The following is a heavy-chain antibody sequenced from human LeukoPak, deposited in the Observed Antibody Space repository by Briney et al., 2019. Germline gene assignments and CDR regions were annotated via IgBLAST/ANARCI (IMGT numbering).Heavy chain of an antibody. D-gene: IGHD6-13*01. CDR1: GFTFSSYG. J-gene: IGHJ6*02. V-gene: IGHV3-30*18. Sequence: PGRSLRLSCAASGFTFSSYGMHWVRQAPGKGLEWVAVISYDGSNKYYADSVKGRFTISRDNSKNTLYLQMNSLRAEDTAVYYCAKATSPQQLVPYYYYGMDVWGQGTTVTVSS. CDR2: ISYDGSNK. CDR3: AKATSPQQLVPYYYYGMDV.